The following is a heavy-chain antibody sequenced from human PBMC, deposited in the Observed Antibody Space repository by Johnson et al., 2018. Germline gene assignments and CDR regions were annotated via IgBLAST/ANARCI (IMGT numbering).Heavy chain of an antibody. V-gene: IGHV3-21*01. J-gene: IGHJ3*02. CDR3: ARTYYYGSGSYYSPAGAFDI. D-gene: IGHD3-10*01. CDR1: GFTFSSYS. Sequence: VQLVESGGGLVKPGGSLRLSCAASGFTFSSYSMNWVRQAPGKGLEWVSSISSSSSYIYYEDSVKGRFTISRDNAKNSLYLQMNSLSAEDTAVYYCARTYYYGSGSYYSPAGAFDIWGQGTMVTVSS. CDR2: ISSSSSYI.